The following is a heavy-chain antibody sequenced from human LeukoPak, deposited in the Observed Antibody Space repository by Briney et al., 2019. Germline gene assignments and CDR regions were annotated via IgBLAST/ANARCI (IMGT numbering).Heavy chain of an antibody. D-gene: IGHD3-10*01. CDR3: AREYGSGSCYDF. Sequence: GGSLRLSCAASGFTFSDYYMSWIRQAPGKGLERVSYISGGSRYTNYADSVKGRFTISRDNAKNSLYLQMNSLRAEDTAVYYCAREYGSGSCYDFWGQGTLVTVSS. J-gene: IGHJ4*02. V-gene: IGHV3-11*05. CDR1: GFTFSDYY. CDR2: ISGGSRYT.